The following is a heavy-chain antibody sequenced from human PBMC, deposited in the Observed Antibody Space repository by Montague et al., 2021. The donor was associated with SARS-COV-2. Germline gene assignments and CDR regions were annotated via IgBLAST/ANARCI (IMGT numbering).Heavy chain of an antibody. D-gene: IGHD2-8*02. V-gene: IGHV4-34*01. CDR2: INYSGDT. Sequence: SETLSLTCAVYSGSLSGYYWSWIRQAPGKGLKWIGEINYSGDTYYNPSLTSRVTISMDTSESQFSLKMTSVTAADTAVYYCARLGSSWWFFDYWGQGTLVTVSS. J-gene: IGHJ4*02. CDR3: ARLGSSWWFFDY. CDR1: SGSLSGYY.